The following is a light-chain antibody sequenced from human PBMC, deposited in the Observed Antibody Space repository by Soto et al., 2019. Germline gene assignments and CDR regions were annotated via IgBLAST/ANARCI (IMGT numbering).Light chain of an antibody. Sequence: DVVVTQSPISLSVTLGQTASISCRSGQSIVYSDGNTYLHWFQQRPGQSPRRLIYKVSNRDSGVPDRFSGSGSGSDFTLKISRVEAEDVGLYYCMQGTHWPRTFGQGTKV. V-gene: IGKV2-30*01. CDR2: KVS. CDR3: MQGTHWPRT. CDR1: QSIVYSDGNTY. J-gene: IGKJ1*01.